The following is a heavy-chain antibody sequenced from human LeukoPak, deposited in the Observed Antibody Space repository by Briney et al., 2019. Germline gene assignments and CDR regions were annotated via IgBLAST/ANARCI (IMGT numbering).Heavy chain of an antibody. CDR3: ARSNPVYSYGYYFDY. Sequence: GESLKISCKGSGYSFTRYWIGWVRQMPGKGLEWMGIIYPGDSDTRYSPSSQGQVTISADKSISTAYLQWSSLKASDTAMYFCARSNPVYSYGYYFDYWGQGTLVAVSS. V-gene: IGHV5-51*01. CDR2: IYPGDSDT. J-gene: IGHJ4*02. CDR1: GYSFTRYW. D-gene: IGHD5-18*01.